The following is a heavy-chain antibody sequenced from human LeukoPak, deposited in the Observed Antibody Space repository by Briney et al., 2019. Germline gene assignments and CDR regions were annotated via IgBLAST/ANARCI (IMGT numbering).Heavy chain of an antibody. V-gene: IGHV3-21*01. CDR1: GFTFSSYS. J-gene: IGHJ4*02. Sequence: GESLKISCAASGFTFSSYSMNWVRQAPGKGLEWVSSISSSSSYIYYADSVKGRFTISRDNAKNSLYLQMNSLRAEDTAVYYCARDAPYNWNDEGAYYFDYWGQGTLVTVSS. CDR3: ARDAPYNWNDEGAYYFDY. D-gene: IGHD1-20*01. CDR2: ISSSSSYI.